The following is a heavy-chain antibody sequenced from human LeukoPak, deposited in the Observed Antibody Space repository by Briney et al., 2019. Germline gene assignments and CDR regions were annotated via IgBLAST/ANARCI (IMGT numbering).Heavy chain of an antibody. CDR3: ATGVGRGSSSFVPFDY. CDR1: GYSISSDYY. D-gene: IGHD6-6*01. V-gene: IGHV4-38-2*01. CDR2: AYHTGST. J-gene: IGHJ4*02. Sequence: SETLSLTCVVSGYSISSDYYWGWIRQPPGKGLEWFGSAYHTGSTYYNPSLKSRVTISVDTSNNQFSLRPNSVTAADTAIYYCATGVGRGSSSFVPFDYWGRGMLVTVSS.